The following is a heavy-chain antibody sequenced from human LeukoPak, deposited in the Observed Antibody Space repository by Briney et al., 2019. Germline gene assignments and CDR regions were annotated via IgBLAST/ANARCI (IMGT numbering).Heavy chain of an antibody. CDR1: GGTFSSHA. J-gene: IGHJ3*02. CDR3: ARVRSWSGSYYALDAFDI. D-gene: IGHD1-26*01. Sequence: SVKVSCKASGGTFSSHAISWVRQAPGQGLEWMGGIIPIFGTANYAQKFQGRVTITTDESTSTAYMELSSLRSEDTAVYYCARVRSWSGSYYALDAFDIWGQGTMVTVSS. CDR2: IIPIFGTA. V-gene: IGHV1-69*05.